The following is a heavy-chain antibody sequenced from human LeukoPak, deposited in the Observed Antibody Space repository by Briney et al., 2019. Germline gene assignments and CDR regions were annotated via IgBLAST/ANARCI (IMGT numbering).Heavy chain of an antibody. CDR1: GYTFTSYD. Sequence: ASVKVSCKASGYTFTSYDINWVRQATGQGLDGMGWRNPNSGNTGSAQKFHGRVTMTRNTSISTAYMELSSLRSEDTAVYYCARRRSSSWYYYYYYMDVWGKGTTVTVSS. CDR3: ARRRSSSWYYYYYYMDV. D-gene: IGHD6-13*01. J-gene: IGHJ6*03. V-gene: IGHV1-8*01. CDR2: RNPNSGNT.